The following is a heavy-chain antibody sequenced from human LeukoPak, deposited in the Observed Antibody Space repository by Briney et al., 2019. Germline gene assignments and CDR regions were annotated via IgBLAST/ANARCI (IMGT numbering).Heavy chain of an antibody. J-gene: IGHJ3*02. V-gene: IGHV3-13*01. CDR1: GFTFSSYD. CDR3: ARVSSWCGAFDI. D-gene: IGHD6-13*01. CDR2: IGTAGDT. Sequence: GGSLRLSCAAPGFTFSSYDMHWVRQATGKGLEWVSAIGTAGDTYYPGSVKGRFTISRENAKNSLYLQMNSLRAGDTAVYYCARVSSWCGAFDIWGQGTMVTVSS.